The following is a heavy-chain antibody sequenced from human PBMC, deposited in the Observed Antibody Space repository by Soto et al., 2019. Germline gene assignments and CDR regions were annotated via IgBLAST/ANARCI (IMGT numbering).Heavy chain of an antibody. CDR1: GFTFSIYP. V-gene: IGHV3-23*01. CDR3: AKVSSGSRYYYYVMDI. D-gene: IGHD3-22*01. CDR2: ISGSGDSI. J-gene: IGHJ6*02. Sequence: EVHLLESGGGLVQPGGSLRLSCAASGFTFSIYPMIWVRQAPGKGLEWVSPISGSGDSIYYADSVKGRCTISRDNAKNTLYLQMNSLRAEYTAGYYCAKVSSGSRYYYYVMDILAQGTTITVSS.